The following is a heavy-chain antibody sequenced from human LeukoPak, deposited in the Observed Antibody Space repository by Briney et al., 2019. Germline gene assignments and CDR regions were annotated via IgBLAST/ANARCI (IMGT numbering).Heavy chain of an antibody. V-gene: IGHV4-59*01. CDR3: ARDLGYCSRTSCYVWFDP. CDR1: GGSIGTYY. J-gene: IGHJ5*02. CDR2: IHHSGST. Sequence: PSETLSLTCAVSGGSIGTYYWSWIRQPPGRGLEWIAYIHHSGSTNSNPSLKSRVTVSLDTSNNQFSLKLRSVTAADTAVYYCARDLGYCSRTSCYVWFDPWGQGTLVTVSS. D-gene: IGHD2-2*01.